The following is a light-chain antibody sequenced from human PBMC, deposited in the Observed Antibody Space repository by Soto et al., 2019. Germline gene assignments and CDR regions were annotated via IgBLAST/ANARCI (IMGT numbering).Light chain of an antibody. V-gene: IGLV2-14*03. CDR2: DVS. CDR1: SSDVGGYDF. J-gene: IGLJ1*01. CDR3: SSYTSISTYV. Sequence: VLTQPASVSGSPGQSITISCTGTSSDVGGYDFVSWYQHHPGKAPRLMIYDVSHRPSGVSDRFSASKSGNTASLTISGLLAEDEADYYCSSYTSISTYVFGTGTKVTVL.